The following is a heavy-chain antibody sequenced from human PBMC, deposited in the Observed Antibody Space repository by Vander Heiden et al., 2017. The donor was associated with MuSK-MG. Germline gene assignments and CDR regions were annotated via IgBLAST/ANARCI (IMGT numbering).Heavy chain of an antibody. CDR1: GGSFSGYY. V-gene: IGHV4-34*01. CDR2: INHSGST. CDR3: ARTLRRDILTGSPHWYFDL. D-gene: IGHD3-9*01. J-gene: IGHJ2*01. Sequence: QVQLQQWGAGLLKPSETLSLTCAVYGGSFSGYYWSWIRQPPGKGLEWIGEINHSGSTNYNPSLKSRVTISVDTSKNQFSLKLSSVTAADTAVYYCARTLRRDILTGSPHWYFDLWGRGTLVTVSS.